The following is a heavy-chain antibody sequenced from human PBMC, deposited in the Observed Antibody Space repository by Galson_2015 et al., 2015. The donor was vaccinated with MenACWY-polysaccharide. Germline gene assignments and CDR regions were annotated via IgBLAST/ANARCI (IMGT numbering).Heavy chain of an antibody. J-gene: IGHJ4*02. CDR1: GYTFTSYD. V-gene: IGHV1-8*01. CDR2: MNANSGNT. Sequence: SLKVSCKASGYTFTSYDISWVRQAGGQGFEWMGWMNANSGNTDYAQRFQCRLPMTRETATSTVYMELRMLRYDDTAVYYCTRRIARKHTFGDSWGQGTL. D-gene: IGHD2-21*01. CDR3: TRRIARKHTFGDS.